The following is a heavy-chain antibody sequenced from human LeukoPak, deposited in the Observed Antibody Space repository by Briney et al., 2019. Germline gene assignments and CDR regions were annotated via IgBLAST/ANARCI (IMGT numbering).Heavy chain of an antibody. V-gene: IGHV3-53*01. CDR2: IYSGGST. CDR3: AGAERGYSGYDVDY. D-gene: IGHD5-12*01. J-gene: IGHJ4*02. Sequence: GGSLRLSCAASGFTVSSNYMSWVRQAPGKGLEWVSVIYSGGSTYYADSVKGRFTISRDNSKNTLYLQMNSLRAEDTAVYYCAGAERGYSGYDVDYWGQGTLVTVSS. CDR1: GFTVSSNY.